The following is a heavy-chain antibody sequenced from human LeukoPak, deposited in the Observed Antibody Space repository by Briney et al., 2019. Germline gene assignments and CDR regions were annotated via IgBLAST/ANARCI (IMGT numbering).Heavy chain of an antibody. CDR3: ARGGVGSGIGFDY. J-gene: IGHJ4*02. V-gene: IGHV1-69*13. CDR1: GGTFSNYP. Sequence: SVKVSCKASGGTFSNYPISWVRQTPGQGLEWMGGIIPIFDTGNYAQKFQGRVTITADQSTSTAYMELSSLRSEDTAVYYCARGGVGSGIGFDYWGQGTLVTVSS. CDR2: IIPIFDTG. D-gene: IGHD6-19*01.